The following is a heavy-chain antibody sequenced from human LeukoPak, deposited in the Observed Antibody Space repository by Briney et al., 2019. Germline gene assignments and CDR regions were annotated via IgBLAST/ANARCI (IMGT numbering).Heavy chain of an antibody. CDR1: GFTFSSYS. D-gene: IGHD1-26*01. J-gene: IGHJ4*02. V-gene: IGHV3-21*01. Sequence: GGSLRLSCAASGFTFSSYSMNWVRQAPGKGLEWVSSISSSSSYIYYADSVKGRFTISRDNAKNSLYLQMNSLRAEDTAVYYCARAYDMVGATELDYWGQGTLVTVSS. CDR2: ISSSSSYI. CDR3: ARAYDMVGATELDY.